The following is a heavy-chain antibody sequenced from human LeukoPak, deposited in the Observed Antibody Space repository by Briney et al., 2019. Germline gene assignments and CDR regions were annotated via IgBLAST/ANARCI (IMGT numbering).Heavy chain of an antibody. CDR1: GFTLSRYG. D-gene: IGHD6-13*01. V-gene: IGHV3-30*02. J-gene: IGHJ4*02. Sequence: GGSLRLSCAASGFTLSRYGMHWVRQAPGKGLEWVAFIRFDGSIKYYADSVKGRFTISRDSSKNTLYLQMNSLRAEDTALYYCAKEGDSSLIGYWGQGTLVTVSS. CDR3: AKEGDSSLIGY. CDR2: IRFDGSIK.